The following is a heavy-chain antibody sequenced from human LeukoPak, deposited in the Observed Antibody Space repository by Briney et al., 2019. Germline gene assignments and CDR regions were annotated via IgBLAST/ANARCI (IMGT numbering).Heavy chain of an antibody. J-gene: IGHJ6*04. Sequence: SETLSLTCTVSGGSISTYYWSWIRQPPGQGLEWLGYVHYSGTTNYNPSLKSRVTISVDTSKNQFSLKLRSVAAADTAVYYCASLAAAGSDYYYYGMDVWGKGTTVTVSS. CDR2: VHYSGTT. V-gene: IGHV4-59*01. CDR3: ASLAAAGSDYYYYGMDV. CDR1: GGSISTYY. D-gene: IGHD6-13*01.